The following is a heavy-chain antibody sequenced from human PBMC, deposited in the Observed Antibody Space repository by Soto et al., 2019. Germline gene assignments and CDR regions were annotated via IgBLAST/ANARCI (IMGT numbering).Heavy chain of an antibody. CDR2: IYYSGST. V-gene: IGHV4-59*08. CDR3: GRHELRGPDY. J-gene: IGHJ4*02. CDR1: GGSISSYY. Sequence: SETLSLTCTVSGGSISSYYWSWIRQPPGKGLEWIGYIYYSGSTNYNPSLKSRVTISVDTSKNQFSLKLSSVTAADTAVYYCGRHELRGPDYWGQGTLVTVSS.